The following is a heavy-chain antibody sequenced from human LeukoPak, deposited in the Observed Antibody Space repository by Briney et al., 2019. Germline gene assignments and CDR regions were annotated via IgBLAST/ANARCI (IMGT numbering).Heavy chain of an antibody. J-gene: IGHJ6*03. D-gene: IGHD3-22*01. Sequence: ASVKVSCKASGYTFIDHHLHWVRQAPGQGLEWMGRINPKSGGTNYAQKLQGRVTMTRDTSISTAYMELSSLRSDDTAVYFCVRDIDYYDSSGFGGGYYYYYYMDVWGRGTTVTVSS. V-gene: IGHV1-2*06. CDR2: INPKSGGT. CDR3: VRDIDYYDSSGFGGGYYYYYYMDV. CDR1: GYTFIDHH.